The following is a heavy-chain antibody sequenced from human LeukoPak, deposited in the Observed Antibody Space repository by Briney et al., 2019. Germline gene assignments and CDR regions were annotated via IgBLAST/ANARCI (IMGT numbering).Heavy chain of an antibody. CDR2: TRQDGNYH. D-gene: IGHD1-1*01. CDR1: GFTISNYY. Sequence: GGSLSLSCAASGFTISNYYMSRVRQAPGRGLELVAITRQDGNYHEYADSVKGRFTISRDNAKNSLDLQMNSLSAEDTARYYCTRAVTNDAYFAYWGQGPLVTVSS. V-gene: IGHV3-7*01. J-gene: IGHJ4*02. CDR3: TRAVTNDAYFAY.